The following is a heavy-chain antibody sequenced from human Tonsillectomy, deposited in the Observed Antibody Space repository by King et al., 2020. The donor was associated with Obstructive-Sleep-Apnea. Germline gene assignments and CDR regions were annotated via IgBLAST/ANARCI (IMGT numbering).Heavy chain of an antibody. Sequence: VQLVESGGGLVKPGGSLRLSCAASGFTFSNAWMSWVRQAPGKGLDWVGRIKARSDGGKTDYAAPVKGRLTISRDDSKNTLYLQINSLKTEDTAVYYCTTLEWEDYWGQGTLVTVSS. V-gene: IGHV3-15*01. CDR3: TTLEWEDY. J-gene: IGHJ4*02. CDR1: GFTFSNAW. CDR2: IKARSDGGKT. D-gene: IGHD1-26*01.